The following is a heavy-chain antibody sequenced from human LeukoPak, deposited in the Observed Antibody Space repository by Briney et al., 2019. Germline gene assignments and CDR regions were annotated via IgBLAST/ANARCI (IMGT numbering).Heavy chain of an antibody. J-gene: IGHJ4*02. V-gene: IGHV4-34*01. CDR2: INHRGST. Sequence: PSETLSLTCAVYGGSFSGYYWSWIRQPPGKGLEWIGEINHRGSTNYNPSLKSRVTVSLDTSKNQFSLKLSSVTAADTAVYYCARLEKYYYDSSGYYPYWGQGTLVTVSS. CDR3: ARLEKYYYDSSGYYPY. D-gene: IGHD3-22*01. CDR1: GGSFSGYY.